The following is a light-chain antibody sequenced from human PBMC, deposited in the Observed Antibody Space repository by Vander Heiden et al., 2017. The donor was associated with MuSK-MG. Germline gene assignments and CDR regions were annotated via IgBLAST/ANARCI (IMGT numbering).Light chain of an antibody. CDR2: GNS. CDR1: TSNIRAGYD. V-gene: IGLV1-40*01. Sequence: QSVLPQPSSVSGAPGQRVTIPCTGSTSNIRAGYDVHWYQQLPGTAPKLLIDGNSNRPSGVPDRFSGSKSGTSASLAITGLQAEDEADYYCQSYDSSLSGSVFGGGTKLTVL. J-gene: IGLJ2*01. CDR3: QSYDSSLSGSV.